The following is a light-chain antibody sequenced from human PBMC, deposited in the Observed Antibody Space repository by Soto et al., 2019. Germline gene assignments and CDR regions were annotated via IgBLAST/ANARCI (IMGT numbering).Light chain of an antibody. CDR2: GAS. CDR1: QSLTSDY. CDR3: QQFGRP. J-gene: IGKJ1*01. Sequence: EIVMTQSPGTLSLSPWERATLSCRAGQSLTSDYLAWYQQKPGQTPRLLIHGASSRATGIPDRFSGSGSGTDFTLTISRLEPEDSAVYYCQQFGRPFGQGTKVDIK. V-gene: IGKV3-20*01.